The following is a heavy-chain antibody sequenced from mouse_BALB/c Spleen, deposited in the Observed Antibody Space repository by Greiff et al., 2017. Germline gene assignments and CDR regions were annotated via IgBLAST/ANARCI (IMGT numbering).Heavy chain of an antibody. D-gene: IGHD1-1*01. CDR2: ISYSGST. CDR1: GYSITSDYA. J-gene: IGHJ1*01. Sequence: DVQLQESGPGLVKPSQSLSLTCTVTGYSITSDYAWNWIRQFPGNKLEWMGYISYSGSTSYNPSLKSRISITRDTSKNQFFLQLNSVTTEDTATYYCARWYYGSSPLLYFDVWGAGTTVTVSS. CDR3: ARWYYGSSPLLYFDV. V-gene: IGHV3-2*02.